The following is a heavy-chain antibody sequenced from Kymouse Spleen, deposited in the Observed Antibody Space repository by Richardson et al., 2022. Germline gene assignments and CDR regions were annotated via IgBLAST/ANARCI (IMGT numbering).Heavy chain of an antibody. J-gene: IGHJ4*02. CDR3: TTARYSGYYFDY. V-gene: IGHV3-15*01. CDR2: IKSKTDGGTT. CDR1: GFTFSNAW. D-gene: IGHD5-12*01. Sequence: EVQLVESGGGLVKPGGSLRLSCAASGFTFSNAWMSWVRQAPGKGLEWVGRIKSKTDGGTTDYAAPVKGRFTISRDDSKNTLYLQMNSLKTEDTAVYYCTTARYSGYYFDYWGQGTLVTVSS.